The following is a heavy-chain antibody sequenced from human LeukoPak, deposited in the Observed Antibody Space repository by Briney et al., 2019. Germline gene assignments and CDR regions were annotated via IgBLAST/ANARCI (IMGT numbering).Heavy chain of an antibody. CDR3: AREKAGGFGGSPARYFDY. CDR1: GGTFSGYA. V-gene: IGHV1-69*05. Sequence: SVKVSCKASGGTFSGYAISWVRQAPGQGLEWMGGIIPIFGTANYAQKFQGRVTITTDESTSTAYMELSSLRSEDTAVYYCAREKAGGFGGSPARYFDYWGQGTLVTVSS. J-gene: IGHJ4*02. D-gene: IGHD3-16*01. CDR2: IIPIFGTA.